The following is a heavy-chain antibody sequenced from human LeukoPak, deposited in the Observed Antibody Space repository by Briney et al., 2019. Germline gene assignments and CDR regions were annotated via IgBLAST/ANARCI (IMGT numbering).Heavy chain of an antibody. J-gene: IGHJ5*02. D-gene: IGHD3-10*01. Sequence: PSETLSLTCAVYGGSFSGYYWSWIRQPPGKGLEWIGEINHSGSTNYNPSLKSRVTISVDTSKNQFSLKLSSVTAADTAVYYCAREVGFGELLGWFDPWGQGTLVTVSS. CDR2: INHSGST. CDR1: GGSFSGYY. V-gene: IGHV4-34*01. CDR3: AREVGFGELLGWFDP.